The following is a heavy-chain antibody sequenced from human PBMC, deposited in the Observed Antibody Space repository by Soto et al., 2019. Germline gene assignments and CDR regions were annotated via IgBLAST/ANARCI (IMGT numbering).Heavy chain of an antibody. V-gene: IGHV3-23*01. CDR2: ISGSGIST. Sequence: DVQLLESGGGLVQPGGSLRLSCAASGFTFRSYAMSWVRQAPGKGLEWVSGISGSGISTHYADSVKGRFTVSRDNSKNTLYLQMNRLRDEDTAVYNCAKEPVGPDWYFDLWGRGTLVTVSS. CDR1: GFTFRSYA. CDR3: AKEPVGPDWYFDL. J-gene: IGHJ2*01.